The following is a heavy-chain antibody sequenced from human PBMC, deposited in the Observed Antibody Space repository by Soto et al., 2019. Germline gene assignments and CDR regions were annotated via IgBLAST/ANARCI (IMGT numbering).Heavy chain of an antibody. Sequence: GGSLRLSCAASGFSLSKYWMHWVRQAPGKGLEWVSRVNGDGSSTTYADSVSGRFIISRDNAKNTVFLQMSSLRADETARYYCARGGQWLNWFDPWGQGILVTVSS. CDR3: ARGGQWLNWFDP. V-gene: IGHV3-74*01. CDR1: GFSLSKYW. D-gene: IGHD6-19*01. J-gene: IGHJ5*02. CDR2: VNGDGSST.